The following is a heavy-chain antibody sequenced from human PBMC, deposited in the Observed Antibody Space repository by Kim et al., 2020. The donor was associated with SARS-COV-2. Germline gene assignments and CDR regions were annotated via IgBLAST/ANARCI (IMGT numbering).Heavy chain of an antibody. V-gene: IGHV1-2*02. D-gene: IGHD6-13*01. CDR3: ARDNGYSSSWFPTPRYYYMDV. J-gene: IGHJ6*03. CDR1: GYTFTGYY. CDR2: INPNSGGT. Sequence: ASVKVSCKASGYTFTGYYMHWVRQVPGQGLEWMGWINPNSGGTNYAQKFQGRVTMTRDTSISTAYMELSRLRSDDTAVYYCARDNGYSSSWFPTPRYYYMDVWGKGTTVTVSS.